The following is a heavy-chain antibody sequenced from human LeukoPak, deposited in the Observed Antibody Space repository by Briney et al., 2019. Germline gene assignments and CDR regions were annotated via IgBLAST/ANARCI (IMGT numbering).Heavy chain of an antibody. J-gene: IGHJ3*02. CDR3: EREGFVWELKHAFDI. CDR1: GGTFSSST. Sequence: ASVKVSCKASGGTFSSSTVSWVRLAPGQGLEWVGGITPVLGTSNYAQKFQGRVMISTDESTSTVYMELSSLGSEDTAVYYCEREGFVWELKHAFDIWGQGTMVSVSS. V-gene: IGHV1-69*16. CDR2: ITPVLGTS. D-gene: IGHD3-10*01.